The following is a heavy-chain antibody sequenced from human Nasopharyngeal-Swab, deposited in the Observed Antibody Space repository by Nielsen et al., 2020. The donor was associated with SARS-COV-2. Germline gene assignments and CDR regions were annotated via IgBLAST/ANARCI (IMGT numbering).Heavy chain of an antibody. CDR2: IIPILGIA. CDR3: ARGNEGAAAGTGYYYYGMDV. CDR1: GGTFSSYA. D-gene: IGHD6-13*01. Sequence: SVKVSCKASGGTFSSYAISWVRQAPRQGLEWMGRIIPILGIANYAQKFQGRVTITADKSTSTAYMELSSLRSEDTAVYYCARGNEGAAAGTGYYYYGMDVWGQGTTVTVSS. V-gene: IGHV1-69*04. J-gene: IGHJ6*02.